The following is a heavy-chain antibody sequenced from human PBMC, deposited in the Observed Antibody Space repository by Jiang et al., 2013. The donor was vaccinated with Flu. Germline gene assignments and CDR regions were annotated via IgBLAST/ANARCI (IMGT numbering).Heavy chain of an antibody. Sequence: EWLALIYWDDDKRYSPSLKNRLTITKDTSKNQVVLTLTNMDPVDTATYSCARGLVGATSWYFDLWGRGTLVTVSS. J-gene: IGHJ2*01. D-gene: IGHD1-26*01. CDR2: IYWDDDK. V-gene: IGHV2-5*02. CDR3: ARGLVGATSWYFDL.